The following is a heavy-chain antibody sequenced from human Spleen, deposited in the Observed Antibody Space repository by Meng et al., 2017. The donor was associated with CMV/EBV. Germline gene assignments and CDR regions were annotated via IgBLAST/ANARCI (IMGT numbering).Heavy chain of an antibody. CDR3: ARDRPYSSGWRPDY. D-gene: IGHD6-19*01. J-gene: IGHJ4*02. Sequence: SGYAVTSYAMNWVRQAPGQGLEWMGWINTNTGNPTYAQGFTGRFVFSLDTSVSTAYLQISSLKAEDTAVYYCARDRPYSSGWRPDYWGQGTLVTVSS. CDR1: GYAVTSYA. CDR2: INTNTGNP. V-gene: IGHV7-4-1*02.